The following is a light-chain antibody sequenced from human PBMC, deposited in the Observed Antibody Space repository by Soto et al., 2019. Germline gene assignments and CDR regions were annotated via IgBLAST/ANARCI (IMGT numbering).Light chain of an antibody. CDR3: QQYNSWPPWS. V-gene: IGKV3-15*01. J-gene: IGKJ1*01. CDR1: QSVSNN. CDR2: GAS. Sequence: EIVVTQSPATLSVSPGERATLSCRASQSVSNNLVWYQQKPGQAPRLLIYGASTRATVIPARFSGSGSGTEFTLTISSLQSEDFAVYYCQQYNSWPPWSFGEGTKVDIK.